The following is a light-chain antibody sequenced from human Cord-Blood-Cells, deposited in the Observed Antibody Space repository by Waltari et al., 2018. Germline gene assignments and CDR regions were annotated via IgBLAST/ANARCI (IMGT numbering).Light chain of an antibody. V-gene: IGLV2-14*01. CDR2: VVS. Sequence: QSALTQPASVSGSPGQSITISCTGTSSDVGGYNYVSWYQQHPVKAPKLMIYVVSNRPSGFSTRSSGSKSCNTASLTISGLQAEDVADYYCSSYTSSSTLVVFGGGTKLTVL. J-gene: IGLJ2*01. CDR1: SSDVGGYNY. CDR3: SSYTSSSTLVV.